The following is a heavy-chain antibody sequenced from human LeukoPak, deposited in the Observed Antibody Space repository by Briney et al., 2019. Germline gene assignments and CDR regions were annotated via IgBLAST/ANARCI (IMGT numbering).Heavy chain of an antibody. V-gene: IGHV5-51*01. CDR3: GGGYCSSTSCPRDAFDI. J-gene: IGHJ3*02. CDR2: IYPGDSDT. D-gene: IGHD2-2*01. Sequence: PGESLKISCKGSGYSFTSYWIGWVRQMPGKGLEWMGIIYPGDSDTSYSPSFQGQVTISADKSISTAYLQWSSLKASDTAMYYCGGGYCSSTSCPRDAFDIWGQGTMVTVSS. CDR1: GYSFTSYW.